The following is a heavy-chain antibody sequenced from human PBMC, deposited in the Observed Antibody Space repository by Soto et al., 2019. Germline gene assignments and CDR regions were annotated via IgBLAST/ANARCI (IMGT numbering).Heavy chain of an antibody. D-gene: IGHD6-6*01. CDR1: GFTFSSYA. CDR3: ARDYKKQLRRYYYYGMDV. J-gene: IGHJ6*02. CDR2: ISYDGSNK. Sequence: GGSLRLSCAASGFTFSSYAMHWVRQAPGKGLEWVAVISYDGSNKYYADSVKGRFTISRDNSKNTLYLQMNSLRAEDTAVYYCARDYKKQLRRYYYYGMDVWGQGTTVTVSS. V-gene: IGHV3-30-3*01.